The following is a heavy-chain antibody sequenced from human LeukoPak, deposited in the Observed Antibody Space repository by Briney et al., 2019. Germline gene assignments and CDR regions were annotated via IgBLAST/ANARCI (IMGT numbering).Heavy chain of an antibody. CDR3: ARGSRQFDY. V-gene: IGHV3-21*01. CDR2: ISSSSSYI. Sequence: GGSLRLSCAASGFTFSSYAMSWVRQAPGKGLEWVSSISSSSSYIYYADSVKGRFTISRDNAKNSLYLQMNSLRAEDTAVYYCARGSRQFDYWGQGTLVTVSS. CDR1: GFTFSSYA. J-gene: IGHJ4*02.